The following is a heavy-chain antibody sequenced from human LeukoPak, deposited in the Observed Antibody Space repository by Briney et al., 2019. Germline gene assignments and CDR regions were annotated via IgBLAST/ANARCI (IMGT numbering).Heavy chain of an antibody. CDR1: GFTFSSYW. D-gene: IGHD2-15*01. Sequence: GGSLRLSCAASGFTFSSYWMSWVRQVPGKGLEWVANINQDESGKYYVDSVKGRFTISRDNAKNSLYLQMNSLRAEDTAVYYCVRDSACYDYWGQGTLVTVSS. CDR2: INQDESGK. V-gene: IGHV3-7*01. CDR3: VRDSACYDY. J-gene: IGHJ4*02.